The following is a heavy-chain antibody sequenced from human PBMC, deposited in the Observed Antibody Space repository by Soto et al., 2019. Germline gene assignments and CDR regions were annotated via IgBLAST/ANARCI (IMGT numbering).Heavy chain of an antibody. Sequence: PGVSLRLSFAASGFTFSSYAMSWFRQAPGKGLEWVSAISGSGGSTYYADSVKGRFTISRDNSKNTLYLQMNSLRAEDTAVYYCAKDTDYDIFVISDYFDYWGQGTLVTVSS. CDR1: GFTFSSYA. J-gene: IGHJ4*02. D-gene: IGHD3-9*01. CDR3: AKDTDYDIFVISDYFDY. CDR2: ISGSGGST. V-gene: IGHV3-23*01.